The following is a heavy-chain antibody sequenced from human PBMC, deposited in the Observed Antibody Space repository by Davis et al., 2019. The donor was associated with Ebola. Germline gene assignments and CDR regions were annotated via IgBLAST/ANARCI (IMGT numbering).Heavy chain of an antibody. CDR3: ARQEALYGSIDN. CDR2: IYSGDSDT. CDR1: GYSFTNYW. D-gene: IGHD6-13*01. Sequence: GGSLRLSCKGSGYSFTNYWIAWVRQMPGKGPEWMGIIYSGDSDTRYSPSFEGQVTISVDRSISTAYLQWSSLKASDSAMYYCARQEALYGSIDNWGQGTLVTVSS. J-gene: IGHJ4*02. V-gene: IGHV5-51*01.